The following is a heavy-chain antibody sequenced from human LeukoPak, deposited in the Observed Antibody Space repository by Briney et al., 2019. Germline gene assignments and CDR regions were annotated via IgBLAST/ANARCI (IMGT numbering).Heavy chain of an antibody. V-gene: IGHV3-74*01. CDR3: ARMPGSENDNRRGKDAFDI. CDR2: INSDGTSK. D-gene: IGHD3-9*01. Sequence: PGGSLRLSCAASGFTFSSYCVHWVRQAPGKGLVWVSRINSDGTSKTYADSVKGRFTISRDNAKNTLYLQMNGLSAEDTAVYYCARMPGSENDNRRGKDAFDIWGQGTMVTVSS. CDR1: GFTFSSYC. J-gene: IGHJ3*02.